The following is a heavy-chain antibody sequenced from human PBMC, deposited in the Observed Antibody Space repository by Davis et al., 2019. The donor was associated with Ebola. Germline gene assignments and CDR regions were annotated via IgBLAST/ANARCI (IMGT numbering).Heavy chain of an antibody. CDR3: ARGGPYGPNWFDP. J-gene: IGHJ5*02. Sequence: PGGSLRLSCAASGFTFSSYAMHWVRQAPGKGLEWVAVISYDGSNKYYADSVKGRFTISRDNSKNTLYLQMNSLRAEDTAVYYCARGGPYGPNWFDPWGQGTLVTVSS. CDR1: GFTFSSYA. CDR2: ISYDGSNK. D-gene: IGHD3-10*01. V-gene: IGHV3-30-3*01.